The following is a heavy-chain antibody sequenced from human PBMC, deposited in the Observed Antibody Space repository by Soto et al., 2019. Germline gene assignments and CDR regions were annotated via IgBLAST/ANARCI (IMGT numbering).Heavy chain of an antibody. D-gene: IGHD3-3*01. CDR1: RFTFSSYG. CDR3: ARAAIFGGVMSGDYGMDV. CDR2: IWSDGSNK. V-gene: IGHV3-33*01. J-gene: IGHJ6*02. Sequence: QVQLVESGGGVVQPGRSLRLSCAASRFTFSSYGMHWVRQAPGKGLEWVAVIWSDGSNKYYADSVKGRFTISRDNSKNTLYLQMNSLRAEDTAVYYCARAAIFGGVMSGDYGMDVWGLGTTVTVSS.